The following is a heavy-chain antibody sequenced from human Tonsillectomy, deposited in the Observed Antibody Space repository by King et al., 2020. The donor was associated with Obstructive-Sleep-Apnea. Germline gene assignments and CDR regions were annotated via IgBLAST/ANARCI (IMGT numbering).Heavy chain of an antibody. D-gene: IGHD6-13*01. CDR3: ARDRGVGYSSSWYSPHWYFDL. CDR2: IYYSGNT. J-gene: IGHJ2*01. CDR1: GDSISSAGYY. Sequence: VQLQESGPGLVKPSQTLSLTCTVSGDSISSAGYYWSWIRQHPGKGLEWIGYIYYSGNTYYNPSLKSRVTISVEPSKNQFSMVLSSVTAADTAVYFCARDRGVGYSSSWYSPHWYFDLWGRGTLVTVSS. V-gene: IGHV4-31*03.